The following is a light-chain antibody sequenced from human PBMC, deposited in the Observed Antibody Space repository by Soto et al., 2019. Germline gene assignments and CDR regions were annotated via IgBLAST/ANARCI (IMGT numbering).Light chain of an antibody. CDR1: QSISDD. CDR3: QQSRGTSLT. J-gene: IGKJ4*01. CDR2: DSS. V-gene: IGKV1-39*01. Sequence: DIQMTQSPSSLSASVGDRVTITCRASQSISDDLNWYQQKPGKAPNHLIYDSSILQSGVPSRFSGSGSGTDFTLTITSLHPEDFATDYCQQSRGTSLTFGGGTKVEVK.